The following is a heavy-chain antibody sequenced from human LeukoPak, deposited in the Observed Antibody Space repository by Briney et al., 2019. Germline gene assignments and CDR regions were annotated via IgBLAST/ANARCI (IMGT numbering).Heavy chain of an antibody. D-gene: IGHD3-9*01. CDR2: INPSGGST. CDR3: ARAGTDYDILTGYWVY. V-gene: IGHV1-46*01. Sequence: GASVKVSCKASGYTFTSYYMHWVRQAPGQGLEWMGIINPSGGSTNYAQKFQGRVTITADKSTSTAYMELSSLRSEDTAVYYCARAGTDYDILTGYWVYWGQGTLVTVSS. CDR1: GYTFTSYY. J-gene: IGHJ4*02.